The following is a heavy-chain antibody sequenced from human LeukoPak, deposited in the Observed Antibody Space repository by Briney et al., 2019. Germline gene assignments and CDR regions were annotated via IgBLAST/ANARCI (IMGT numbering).Heavy chain of an antibody. Sequence: PGGSLRLSCAASGFTFSSYAMSWVRQAPGKGLEWVTFIQYDETNKFYADSVKGRFTISRDNSKHTLHLQMNSLRADDTAVYFCAKDSVAYSTTWQYHFDSWGQGTLVTVSS. D-gene: IGHD6-13*01. CDR1: GFTFSSYA. CDR3: AKDSVAYSTTWQYHFDS. J-gene: IGHJ4*02. V-gene: IGHV3-30*02. CDR2: IQYDETNK.